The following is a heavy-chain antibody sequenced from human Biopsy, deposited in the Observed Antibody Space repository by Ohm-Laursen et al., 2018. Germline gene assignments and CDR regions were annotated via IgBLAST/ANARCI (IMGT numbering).Heavy chain of an antibody. CDR3: AKAPCTQFGSGACHDPFDK. D-gene: IGHD3-10*01. Sequence: SLRLSCAASGFTFRSYAMSWVRQAPGKGLEWVSGIGGSGGSNYYADSVRDRFTISRDNSESTLYLQMNSLRADDTAVYHCAKAPCTQFGSGACHDPFDKWGQGTTVTVSS. CDR2: IGGSGGSN. V-gene: IGHV3-23*01. CDR1: GFTFRSYA. J-gene: IGHJ3*02.